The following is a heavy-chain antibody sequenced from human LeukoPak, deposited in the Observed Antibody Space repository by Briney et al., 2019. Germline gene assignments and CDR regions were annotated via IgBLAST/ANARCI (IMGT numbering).Heavy chain of an antibody. D-gene: IGHD6-13*01. CDR1: GYTFTGYY. CDR2: SNPNSGGT. J-gene: IGHJ6*03. Sequence: ASVKVSCKASGYTFTGYYMHWVRQAPGQGLGWMGWSNPNSGGTNYAQKFQGRVTMTRDTSISTAYMELSRLRSDDTAVYYCARDRGAAASYYYMDVWGKGTTVTVSS. CDR3: ARDRGAAASYYYMDV. V-gene: IGHV1-2*02.